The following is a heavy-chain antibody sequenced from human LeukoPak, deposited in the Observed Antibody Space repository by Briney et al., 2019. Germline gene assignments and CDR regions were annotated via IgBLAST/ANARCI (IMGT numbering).Heavy chain of an antibody. V-gene: IGHV1-8*01. CDR1: GYTFTSHD. CDR2: MNPNSGVT. CDR3: ARVGCSGGSCHYWYFDL. Sequence: ASVTVSCKASGYTFTSHDINWVRQATGQAPEWMGWMNPNSGVTGYAQKFQGRVTLTRSTSISTAYMELSSLRSEDTAVYYCARVGCSGGSCHYWYFDLWGRGTLVTVSS. D-gene: IGHD2-15*01. J-gene: IGHJ2*01.